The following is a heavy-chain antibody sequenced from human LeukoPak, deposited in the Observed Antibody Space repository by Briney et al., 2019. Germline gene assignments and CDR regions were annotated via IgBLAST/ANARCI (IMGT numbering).Heavy chain of an antibody. D-gene: IGHD2-2*02. CDR1: GFTVSSSY. V-gene: IGHV3-53*01. J-gene: IGHJ2*01. CDR3: ARYCITASCYTRYFDL. Sequence: GGSLRLSCAASGFTVSSSYMNWVRQAPGKGLEWVSVIYSDGSTYYADSVKGRFTISSDNSKNTVFLQMNSLRADDTAVYYCARYCITASCYTRYFDLWGRGTLVTVSS. CDR2: IYSDGST.